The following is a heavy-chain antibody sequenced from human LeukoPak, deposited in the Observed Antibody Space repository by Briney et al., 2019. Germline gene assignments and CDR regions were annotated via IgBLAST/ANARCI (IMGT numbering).Heavy chain of an antibody. D-gene: IGHD5-18*01. CDR3: AKGLARGYSYGYPYNWFDP. V-gene: IGHV3-30*18. J-gene: IGHJ5*02. Sequence: PGGSLRLSCAASGFTFSSYGMHWVRQAPGKGLEWVAVISYDGSNKYYADSVKGRFTISRDNSKNTLYLQMNSLRAEDTAVYYCAKGLARGYSYGYPYNWFDPWGQGTLVTVSS. CDR2: ISYDGSNK. CDR1: GFTFSSYG.